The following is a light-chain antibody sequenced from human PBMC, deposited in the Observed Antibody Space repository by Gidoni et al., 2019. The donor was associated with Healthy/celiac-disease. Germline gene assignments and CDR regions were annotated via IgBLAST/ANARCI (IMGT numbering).Light chain of an antibody. CDR3: QQYDNLPLLT. CDR2: DAS. CDR1: QDISNY. V-gene: IGKV1-33*01. Sequence: DIQMTQSPSSLSASVGDRVTITCQASQDISNYLNWDQQKPGNAPKLLIYDASNLETGVPSRFSGSGSGTDFTFTISILQPEDIATYYCQQYDNLPLLTFGGGTKVEIK. J-gene: IGKJ4*01.